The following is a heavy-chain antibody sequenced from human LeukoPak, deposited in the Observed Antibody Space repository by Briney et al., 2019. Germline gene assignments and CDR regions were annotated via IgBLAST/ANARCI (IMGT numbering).Heavy chain of an antibody. D-gene: IGHD3-10*01. CDR2: ISGSGGST. J-gene: IGHJ4*02. Sequence: GGSLRLSCAASGFTFSSYAMSWVRQAPGKGLEWVSAISGSGGSTYYADSVKGRFTISRDNSKNTLYLQTNSLRAEDTAVYYCAQTDYGSGSYYSLVYWGQGTLVTVSS. CDR3: AQTDYGSGSYYSLVY. CDR1: GFTFSSYA. V-gene: IGHV3-23*01.